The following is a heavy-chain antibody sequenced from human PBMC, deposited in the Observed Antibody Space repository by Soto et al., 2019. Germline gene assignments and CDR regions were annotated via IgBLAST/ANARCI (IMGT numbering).Heavy chain of an antibody. V-gene: IGHV1-69*06. CDR3: ARVVIAARRSYYYYYGMDV. CDR1: GFTFSSYA. D-gene: IGHD6-6*01. J-gene: IGHJ6*02. CDR2: IIPIFGTA. Sequence: VQLVESGGGLVKPGGSLRLSCAASGFTFSSYAISWVRQAPGQGLEWMGGIIPIFGTANYAQKFQGRVTITADKSTSTAYMELSSLRSEDTAVYYCARVVIAARRSYYYYYGMDVWGQGTTVTVSS.